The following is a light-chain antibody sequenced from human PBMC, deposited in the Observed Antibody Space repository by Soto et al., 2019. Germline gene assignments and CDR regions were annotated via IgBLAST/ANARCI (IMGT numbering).Light chain of an antibody. CDR3: QQRSSWPWT. J-gene: IGKJ1*01. V-gene: IGKV3-11*01. Sequence: EIVLSQSPATLSLSPGERASLSCRASQSVSSYLAWYQQKPGQAPRLLIYDAANRATGIPARIGGSGSGTDFTLTISSLEPEDFAVYYCQQRSSWPWTFGQGTKVDI. CDR1: QSVSSY. CDR2: DAA.